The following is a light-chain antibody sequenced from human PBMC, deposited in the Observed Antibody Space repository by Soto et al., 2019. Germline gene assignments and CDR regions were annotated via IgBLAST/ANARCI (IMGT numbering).Light chain of an antibody. J-gene: IGKJ3*01. Sequence: EIVVTQSPGTLSLSPGERATLSCRASQSVSSNYLAWYQQKPGQAPRLLIYGASSRASDIPDRFSGSESGTDFTLIISRLEPEDFAMYYCQQYGSTPFTFGPGTKVDVK. CDR2: GAS. V-gene: IGKV3-20*01. CDR3: QQYGSTPFT. CDR1: QSVSSNY.